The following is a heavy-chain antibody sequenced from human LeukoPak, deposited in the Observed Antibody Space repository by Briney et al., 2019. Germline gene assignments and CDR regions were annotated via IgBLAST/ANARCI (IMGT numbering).Heavy chain of an antibody. CDR3: ASVAAAAGLRY. D-gene: IGHD6-13*01. J-gene: IGHJ4*02. Sequence: SETLSLTCTVSGDSISSTSHYWDWIRQPPGKGLEWIGYIYYSGSTNYNPSLKSRVTISVDTSKNQFSLKLSSVTAADTAVYYCASVAAAAGLRYWGQGTLVTVSS. CDR1: GDSISSTSHY. CDR2: IYYSGST. V-gene: IGHV4-61*05.